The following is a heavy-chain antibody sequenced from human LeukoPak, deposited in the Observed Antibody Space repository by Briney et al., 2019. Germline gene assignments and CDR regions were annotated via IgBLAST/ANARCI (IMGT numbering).Heavy chain of an antibody. J-gene: IGHJ4*02. CDR1: GFTFSSDS. Sequence: GGSLRLSCAASGFTFSSDSMNWVRQAPGKGLEWVSSISSSSSYIYYADSVKGRFTISRDNAKNSLYLQMNSLRAEDTAVYYSARDSGIAAAGTWGPNDYWGQGTLVTVSS. CDR2: ISSSSSYI. V-gene: IGHV3-21*01. D-gene: IGHD6-13*01. CDR3: ARDSGIAAAGTWGPNDY.